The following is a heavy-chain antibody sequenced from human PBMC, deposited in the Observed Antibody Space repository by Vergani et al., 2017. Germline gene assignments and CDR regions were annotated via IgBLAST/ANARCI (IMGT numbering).Heavy chain of an antibody. Sequence: QITLKESGPTLVKPTQTLTLTCTFSGFSLSTSGVGVGWIRQPPGKALEWLALIYWNDDKHYSPSLKSRLTITKDTSKNQVVLTMTNMDPVDTSTSYCAHTHGYNYVGYFDYWGQGTLVTVSS. V-gene: IGHV2-5*01. D-gene: IGHD5-24*01. CDR3: AHTHGYNYVGYFDY. J-gene: IGHJ4*02. CDR1: GFSLSTSGVG. CDR2: IYWNDDK.